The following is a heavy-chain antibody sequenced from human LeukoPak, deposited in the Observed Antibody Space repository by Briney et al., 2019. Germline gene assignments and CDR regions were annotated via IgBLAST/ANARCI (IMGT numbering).Heavy chain of an antibody. CDR2: IYYSGST. D-gene: IGHD6-19*01. CDR1: GGSISSSSYY. CDR3: ATSKAKIAVAVH. J-gene: IGHJ4*02. V-gene: IGHV4-39*01. Sequence: SETLSLTCTVSGGSISSSSYYWGWIRQPPGKGLVWIGSIYYSGSTYYNPSLKSRVTISVDTSKNQFSLKLSSVTAADTAVYYCATSKAKIAVAVHWGQGTLVTVSS.